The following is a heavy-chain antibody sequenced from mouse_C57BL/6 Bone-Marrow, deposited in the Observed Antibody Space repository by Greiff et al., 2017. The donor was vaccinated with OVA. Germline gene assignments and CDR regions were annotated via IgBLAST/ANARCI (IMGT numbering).Heavy chain of an antibody. Sequence: QVQLQQPGPELVKPGASVKISCKASGYAFSSSWMNWVKQRPGKGLEWIGRIYPGDGDTNYNGKFKGKATLTADKSSSTAYMQHSSLTSEDSAVYYYAPSSGYGYWGQGTTLTVSS. CDR1: GYAFSSSW. V-gene: IGHV1-82*01. D-gene: IGHD3-2*02. CDR2: IYPGDGDT. CDR3: APSSGYGY. J-gene: IGHJ2*01.